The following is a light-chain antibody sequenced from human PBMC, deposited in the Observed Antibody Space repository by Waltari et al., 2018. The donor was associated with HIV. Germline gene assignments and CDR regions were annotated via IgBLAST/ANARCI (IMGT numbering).Light chain of an antibody. CDR2: GVR. CDR1: SSDVGNYNR. CDR3: SSYAGTYIV. Sequence: QSALTQPRSVSGSPGQSVTISCTGTSSDVGNYNRVSWYQQHPGKAPKVMIDGVRERPAGVPDRFSGSKSANTASLTISGLQAEDEADYYCSSYAGTYIVFGTGTKVTVL. V-gene: IGLV2-11*01. J-gene: IGLJ1*01.